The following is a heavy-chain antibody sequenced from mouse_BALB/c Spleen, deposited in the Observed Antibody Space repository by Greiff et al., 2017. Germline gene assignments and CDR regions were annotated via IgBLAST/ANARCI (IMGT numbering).Heavy chain of an antibody. Sequence: QVQLQQSGAELVKPGASVKLSCKASGYTFTSYYMYWVKQRPGQGLEWIGEINPSNGGTNFNEKFKSKATLTVDKSSSTAYMQLSSLTSEDSAVYYCTRGANWDYFDYWGQGTTLTVSS. V-gene: IGHV1S81*02. CDR3: TRGANWDYFDY. CDR2: INPSNGGT. D-gene: IGHD4-1*01. J-gene: IGHJ2*01. CDR1: GYTFTSYY.